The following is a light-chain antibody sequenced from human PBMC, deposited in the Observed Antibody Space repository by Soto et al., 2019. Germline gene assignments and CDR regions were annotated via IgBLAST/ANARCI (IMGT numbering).Light chain of an antibody. CDR1: SGHSSYA. Sequence: QLVLTQSPSASASLGASVKLTCTLSSGHSSYAIAWHQQQPDKGPRYLMKLNSDGSHNKGDGIPDRFSGSSSGAERFLTISSLQSEDEADYYCQTWGAGIVLFGGGTKLTVL. CDR3: QTWGAGIVL. CDR2: LNSDGSH. V-gene: IGLV4-69*01. J-gene: IGLJ2*01.